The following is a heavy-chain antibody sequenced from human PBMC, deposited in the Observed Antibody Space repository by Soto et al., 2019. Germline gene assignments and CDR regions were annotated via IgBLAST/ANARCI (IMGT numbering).Heavy chain of an antibody. CDR3: AKEAPGGWHFFDT. CDR1: GFTFRTYG. CDR2: ISDDGSQK. J-gene: IGHJ4*02. Sequence: PGGSLRLSCAASGFTFRTYGMHWVRQAPGKGLEWVAFISDDGSQKSYGDSVKGRFTISRDNSKNTLSLRMISLRTEDTSVYYCAKEAPGGWHFFDTWGQGTLVTVSS. D-gene: IGHD6-19*01. V-gene: IGHV3-30*18.